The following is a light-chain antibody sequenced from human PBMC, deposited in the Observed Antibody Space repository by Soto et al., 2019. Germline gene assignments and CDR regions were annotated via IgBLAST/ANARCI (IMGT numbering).Light chain of an antibody. V-gene: IGLV2-23*01. CDR1: SSDVGSYNL. CDR2: EDS. CDR3: CSYAGSSTVI. Sequence: QSVLTQPASLSGSPGQSITISCTGTSSDVGSYNLVSWYQQHPGKPPKLMIFEDSGRPSGVPNRFSGSKSGNTASLTISGLQAEDEAYYFCCSYAGSSTVIFGGGTKLTVL. J-gene: IGLJ2*01.